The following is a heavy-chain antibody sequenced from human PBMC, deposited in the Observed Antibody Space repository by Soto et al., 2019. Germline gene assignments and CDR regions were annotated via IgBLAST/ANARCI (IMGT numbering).Heavy chain of an antibody. CDR2: IWYDGGNK. D-gene: IGHD3-3*01. CDR3: ARDRDYDFWSGYYTEPIYYYGMDV. J-gene: IGHJ6*02. V-gene: IGHV3-33*01. CDR1: GFTFSSYG. Sequence: PGGSLRLSCAASGFTFSSYGMHWVRQAPGKGLEWVAVIWYDGGNKYYADSVKGRFTISRDNSKNTLYLQMNSLRAEDTAVYYCARDRDYDFWSGYYTEPIYYYGMDVWGQGTTVTVSS.